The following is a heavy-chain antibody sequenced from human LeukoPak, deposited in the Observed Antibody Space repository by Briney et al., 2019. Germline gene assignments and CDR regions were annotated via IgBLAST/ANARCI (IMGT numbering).Heavy chain of an antibody. D-gene: IGHD2/OR15-2a*01. J-gene: IGHJ5*02. V-gene: IGHV3-49*03. Sequence: GGSLRLSCTGSGFTFGDYAMSWFRQAPGKGLEWVGFIRSKAHGGTTEYAASVKGRFTISRENSKSIAYLQMNSLKTGDTAVYFCSREILSEYCRRWYDYFDPWGQGTLVTVSS. CDR3: SREILSEYCRRWYDYFDP. CDR1: GFTFGDYA. CDR2: IRSKAHGGTT.